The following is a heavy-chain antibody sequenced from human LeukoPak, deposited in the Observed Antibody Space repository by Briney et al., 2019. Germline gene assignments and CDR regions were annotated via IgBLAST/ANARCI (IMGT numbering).Heavy chain of an antibody. J-gene: IGHJ4*02. D-gene: IGHD4-17*01. CDR1: GFTFSTYG. CDR2: IWYDGSNK. V-gene: IGHV3-33*01. Sequence: PGRSLRLSCAASGFTFSTYGIHWVRQAPGKGLEWVAVIWYDGSNKYYADSVKGRFTISRDNSKNTVYLEMNSLRAEDTAVYYCARQMCDGDYDYWGQGTLVTVSS. CDR3: ARQMCDGDYDY.